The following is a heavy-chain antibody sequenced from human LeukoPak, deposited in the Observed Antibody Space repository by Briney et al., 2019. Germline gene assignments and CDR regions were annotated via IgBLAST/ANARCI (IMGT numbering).Heavy chain of an antibody. Sequence: ASVKVSCKASGCTFTSYGISWVRQAPGQGLEWMGWISAYNGNTNYAQKLQGRVTMTTDTSTSTAYMELRSLRSDGTAVYYCARDRSSGYYDILTGWSPLDYWGQGTLVTVSS. J-gene: IGHJ4*02. D-gene: IGHD3-9*01. CDR2: ISAYNGNT. V-gene: IGHV1-18*01. CDR3: ARDRSSGYYDILTGWSPLDY. CDR1: GCTFTSYG.